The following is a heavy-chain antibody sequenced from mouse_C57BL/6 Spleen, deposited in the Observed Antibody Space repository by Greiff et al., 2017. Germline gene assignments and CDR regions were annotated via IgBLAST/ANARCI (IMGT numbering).Heavy chain of an antibody. D-gene: IGHD2-3*01. V-gene: IGHV1-19*01. CDR3: ARDEGLLPNYYAMDY. CDR1: GYTFTDYY. Sequence: EVQRVESGPVLVKPGASVKMSCKASGYTFTDYYMNWVKQSHGKSLEWIGVINPYNGGTSYNQKFKGKATLTVDKSSSTAYMELNSLTSEDSAVYYCARDEGLLPNYYAMDYWGQGTSVTVSS. J-gene: IGHJ4*01. CDR2: INPYNGGT.